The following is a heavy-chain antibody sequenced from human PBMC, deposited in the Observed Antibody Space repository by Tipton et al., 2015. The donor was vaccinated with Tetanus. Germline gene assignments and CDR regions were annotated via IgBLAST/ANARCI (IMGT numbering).Heavy chain of an antibody. J-gene: IGHJ4*01. CDR1: GGSISSGDFY. CDR2: IHYSGYT. CDR3: ASSVGQLWF. D-gene: IGHD5-18*01. V-gene: IGHV4-30-4*01. Sequence: TLSLTCAVSGGSISSGDFYWSWIRQSPGEGLEWIGYIHYSGYTYYNPSLKSRVTISVDTSKNQFSLQLSSVTAADTAVYYCASSVGQLWFWGQGSLVTVSS.